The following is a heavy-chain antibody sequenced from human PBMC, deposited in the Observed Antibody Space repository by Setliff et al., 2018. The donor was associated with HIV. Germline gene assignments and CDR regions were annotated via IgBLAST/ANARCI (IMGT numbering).Heavy chain of an antibody. J-gene: IGHJ5*02. Sequence: ASVKVSCKASGYTFTSYYIHWVRQAPGQGLEWMGVIHPSGGSTSYAQSFQDRVTMTRDTSTSTVYMELSSQRSDDTAVDDCARVRYCSGGSCDGGEYWFDTWGQGTLVTVSS. CDR2: IHPSGGST. CDR3: ARVRYCSGGSCDGGEYWFDT. V-gene: IGHV1-46*01. D-gene: IGHD2-15*01. CDR1: GYTFTSYY.